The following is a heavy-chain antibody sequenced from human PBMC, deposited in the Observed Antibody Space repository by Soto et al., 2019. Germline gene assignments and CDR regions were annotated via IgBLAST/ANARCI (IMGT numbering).Heavy chain of an antibody. CDR1: GDTFSSYA. D-gene: IGHD2-15*01. J-gene: IGHJ4*02. CDR2: IIPLFGTT. CDR3: ARVPPGYCSGGRCYYYYFDS. Sequence: SVKVSCKASGDTFSSYAINWVRQAPGQGLEWMGGIIPLFGTTNYAQKFQGRVTITADESTSTAYMDLRSLRSEDTAVYFCARVPPGYCSGGRCYYYYFDSWGQGTLVTVSS. V-gene: IGHV1-69*13.